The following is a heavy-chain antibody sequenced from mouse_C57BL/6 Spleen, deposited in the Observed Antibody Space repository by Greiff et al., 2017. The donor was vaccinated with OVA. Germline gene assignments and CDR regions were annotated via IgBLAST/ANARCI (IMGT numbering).Heavy chain of an antibody. V-gene: IGHV1-59*01. CDR1: GYTFTSYW. CDR2: IDPSDSYT. CDR3: ARHYYDYDECDY. J-gene: IGHJ2*01. Sequence: QVQLQQPGAELVRPGTSVKLSCKASGYTFTSYWMHWVKQRPGQGLEWIGVIDPSDSYTNYNQKFKGKATLTVDTSSSTAYMQLSSLTSEDSAVYYCARHYYDYDECDYWGQGTTLTVSS. D-gene: IGHD2-4*01.